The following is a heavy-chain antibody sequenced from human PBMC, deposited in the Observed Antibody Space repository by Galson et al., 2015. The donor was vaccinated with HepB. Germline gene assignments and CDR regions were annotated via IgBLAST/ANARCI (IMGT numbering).Heavy chain of an antibody. Sequence: SLRLSCAASGFTFSSYAMHWVRQAPGKGLEWVAVISYDGSNKYYADSVKGRFTISRDNSKNTLYLQMNSLRAEDTAVYYCAKDGAVGSSGWYAFDIWGQGTMVTVSS. CDR2: ISYDGSNK. V-gene: IGHV3-30*04. CDR1: GFTFSSYA. CDR3: AKDGAVGSSGWYAFDI. D-gene: IGHD6-19*01. J-gene: IGHJ3*02.